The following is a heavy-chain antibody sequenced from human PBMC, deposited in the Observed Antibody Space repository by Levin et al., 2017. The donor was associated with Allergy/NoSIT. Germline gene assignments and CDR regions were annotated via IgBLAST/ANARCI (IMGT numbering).Heavy chain of an antibody. CDR3: AKDTGLRNDHVDS. CDR2: ISYSGLDK. J-gene: IGHJ4*02. D-gene: IGHD2-8*02. V-gene: IGHV3-30*18. CDR1: GFTFGNYG. Sequence: QAGGSLRLSCAASGFTFGNYGMHWVRHAPGKGLEWVAVISYSGLDKYYADSMEGRFTISRDNSKNTLYLQMSSLRTEDTAVYYCAKDTGLRNDHVDSWGQGTLVTVSS.